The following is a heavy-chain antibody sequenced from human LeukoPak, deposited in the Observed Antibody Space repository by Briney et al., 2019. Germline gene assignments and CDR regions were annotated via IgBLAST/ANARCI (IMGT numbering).Heavy chain of an antibody. CDR1: GFTFSHYW. V-gene: IGHV3-7*01. CDR3: ARSKDLSWPFDY. CDR2: IKEDGNDK. Sequence: GGSLRLFCAPSGFTFSHYWMGWVRQAPGKGLEWVANIKEDGNDKHYLDSVRGRFTISRDNAGNSMYLQMSSLRPDDTAVYFCARSKDLSWPFDYWGQGTLVTVSS. D-gene: IGHD4-11*01. J-gene: IGHJ4*02.